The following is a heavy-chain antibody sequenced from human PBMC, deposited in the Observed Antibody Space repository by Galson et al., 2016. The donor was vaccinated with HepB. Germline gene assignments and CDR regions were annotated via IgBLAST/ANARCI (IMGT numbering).Heavy chain of an antibody. J-gene: IGHJ5*02. D-gene: IGHD3-10*01. V-gene: IGHV3-48*02. CDR1: GFTLSSYS. Sequence: SLRLSCAASGFTLSSYSMNCVRQAPGKGLQWISYINRGGDTTYYADSLKGRFTISRDNGKNSMYLQMISLGDEDTAVYYCARSLYGSGVLTQRPFDTWGQGTLVTVSS. CDR2: INRGGDTT. CDR3: ARSLYGSGVLTQRPFDT.